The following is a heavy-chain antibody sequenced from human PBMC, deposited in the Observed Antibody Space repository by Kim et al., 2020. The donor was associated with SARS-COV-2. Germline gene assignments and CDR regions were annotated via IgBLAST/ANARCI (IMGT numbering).Heavy chain of an antibody. D-gene: IGHD2-2*01. Sequence: GGSLRLSCAASGFTFSDHYMSWIRQAPGKGLEWISYITNSDDTIHYADSVKGRFTISRDNAKNALYLQMNSLRAEDTAVYYCARGQVGNHGCRSIRCYVGMDVWDQGTTVIVSS. CDR1: GFTFSDHY. CDR3: ARGQVGNHGCRSIRCYVGMDV. V-gene: IGHV3-11*01. CDR2: ITNSDDTI. J-gene: IGHJ6*02.